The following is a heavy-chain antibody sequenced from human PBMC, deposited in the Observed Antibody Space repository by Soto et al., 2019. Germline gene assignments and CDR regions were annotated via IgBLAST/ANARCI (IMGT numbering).Heavy chain of an antibody. CDR3: ASEPAGIAVRTADVVRVDP. CDR1: GFTFKNNA. D-gene: IGHD2-2*01. Sequence: DVQLLESGGGLVQPGGSLRLSCAAAGFTFKNNAMNWVRQAPGRGLQWVAGISSRGNSIFYADSVKGRFIISRDNSRNMLHLQMNSIRAEDSAVYFWASEPAGIAVRTADVVRVDPWVQGPLVTVS. J-gene: IGHJ5*02. CDR2: ISSRGNSI. V-gene: IGHV3-23*01.